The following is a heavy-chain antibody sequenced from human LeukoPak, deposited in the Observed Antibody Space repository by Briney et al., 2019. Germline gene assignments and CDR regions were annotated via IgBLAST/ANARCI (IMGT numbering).Heavy chain of an antibody. J-gene: IGHJ3*02. CDR2: ISAYNGNT. CDR1: GYTFTSYG. V-gene: IGHV1-18*01. CDR3: ARYGISHSYDSSGDAFDI. Sequence: GASVKVSCKASGYTFTSYGISWVRQAPGQGLEWMGWISAYNGNTNYAQKLQGRVTMTTDTSTSTAYMELRSLRSDDTAVYYCARYGISHSYDSSGDAFDIWGQGTMVTVSS. D-gene: IGHD3-22*01.